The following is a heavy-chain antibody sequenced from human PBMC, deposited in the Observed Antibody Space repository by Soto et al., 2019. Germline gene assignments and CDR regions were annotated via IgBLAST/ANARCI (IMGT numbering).Heavy chain of an antibody. D-gene: IGHD3-10*01. V-gene: IGHV3-7*03. CDR2: ITQDGTEK. CDR1: GITTGTYW. Sequence: ASVKVSCAASGITTGTYWMGWFRQAPGRGLEWVATITQDGTEKYYMDSLKGRFTISRDNAINSLYLQMSSLRAEDTAVYFCVTGDHADYWGQGTLVTVSS. CDR3: VTGDHADY. J-gene: IGHJ4*02.